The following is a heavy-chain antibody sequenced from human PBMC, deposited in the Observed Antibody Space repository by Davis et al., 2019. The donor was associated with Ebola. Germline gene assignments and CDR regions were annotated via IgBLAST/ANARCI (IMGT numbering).Heavy chain of an antibody. CDR1: GYTFSDYY. Sequence: ASVKVSCKASGYTFSDYYIHWVRQAPGQGLEWMASINLKGGATNYAPQFQGRLTMTRDSSISTAYMELSRLTSDDTAVYYCARAGYDSWRPYMDVWGKGTLVTVSS. J-gene: IGHJ6*03. CDR2: INLKGGAT. CDR3: ARAGYDSWRPYMDV. V-gene: IGHV1-2*02. D-gene: IGHD3-3*01.